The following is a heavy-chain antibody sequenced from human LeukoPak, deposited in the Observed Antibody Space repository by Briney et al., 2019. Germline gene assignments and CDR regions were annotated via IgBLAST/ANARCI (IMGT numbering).Heavy chain of an antibody. CDR1: GFTFSNYG. D-gene: IGHD1-7*01. J-gene: IGHJ5*02. CDR3: AREGMGTTFSAWFEP. CDR2: VSSDGSID. Sequence: PGRSLRLSCAASGFTFSNYGMHWVRQAPGKGLEWVAVVSSDGSIDYYADSLRGRFTVPRDNSKNTMFLQFNTLRPEDTAVYYCAREGMGTTFSAWFEPWGQGTLVTVSS. V-gene: IGHV3-30*03.